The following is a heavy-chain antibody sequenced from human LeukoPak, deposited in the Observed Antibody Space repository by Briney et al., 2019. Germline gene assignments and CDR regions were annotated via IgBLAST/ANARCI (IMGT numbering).Heavy chain of an antibody. J-gene: IGHJ4*02. CDR3: AKDQDCDSSIFDY. D-gene: IGHD3-22*01. Sequence: PGGTLRLSCAVSGFTFSSYAMSWVRQPPGKGLEQVSAIRGSGGSTYYADSAKGRFTISRDNSKNTLHLQMNSLIAEDTAVYYCAKDQDCDSSIFDYWGQGTLVTVSS. CDR1: GFTFSSYA. CDR2: IRGSGGST. V-gene: IGHV3-23*01.